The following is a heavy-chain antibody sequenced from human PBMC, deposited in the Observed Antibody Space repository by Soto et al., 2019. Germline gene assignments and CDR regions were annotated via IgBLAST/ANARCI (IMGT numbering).Heavy chain of an antibody. CDR2: VYWDDDK. Sequence: QITLKESGPTLVKPTQTLTLTCTFSGFSLSTTNVGVDWIRQPPGKALEWLARVYWDDDKRYSQSLKIRLTVTKDTSKNQVVLTMTNMDPVDTATYYCVHRRYFDALTGYSHWGQGTLVTVSS. J-gene: IGHJ4*02. CDR3: VHRRYFDALTGYSH. CDR1: GFSLSTTNVG. D-gene: IGHD3-9*01. V-gene: IGHV2-5*02.